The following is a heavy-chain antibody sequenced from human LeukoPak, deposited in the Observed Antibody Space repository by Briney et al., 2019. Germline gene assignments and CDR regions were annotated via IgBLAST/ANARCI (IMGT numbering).Heavy chain of an antibody. D-gene: IGHD2-8*01. CDR3: ARTRSGYGTLGY. J-gene: IGHJ4*02. V-gene: IGHV4-59*01. CDR2: VFYTGST. CDR1: GDSISPYY. Sequence: SETLSLTCAVSGDSISPYYWGWIRQPPGGGLEWIGYVFYTGSTNYNPSLKSRVTISVDTSRNQFSLKLTSVTAADTAVYYCARTRSGYGTLGYWGQGTLVTVSS.